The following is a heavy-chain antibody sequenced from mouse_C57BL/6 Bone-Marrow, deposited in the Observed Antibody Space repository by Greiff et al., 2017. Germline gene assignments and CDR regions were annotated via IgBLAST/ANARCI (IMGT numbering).Heavy chain of an antibody. Sequence: VQLQQSGAELVKPGASVKLSCKASGYTFTEYTIHWVKQRSGQGLEWIGWFYPGSGSIKYNEKFKDKATLTADKSSSTAYMALSRLTSEDSAVSFCARHEERGYDYDDGAWFAYWGQGTLVTVSA. J-gene: IGHJ3*01. D-gene: IGHD2-4*01. V-gene: IGHV1-62-2*01. CDR3: ARHEERGYDYDDGAWFAY. CDR1: GYTFTEYT. CDR2: FYPGSGSI.